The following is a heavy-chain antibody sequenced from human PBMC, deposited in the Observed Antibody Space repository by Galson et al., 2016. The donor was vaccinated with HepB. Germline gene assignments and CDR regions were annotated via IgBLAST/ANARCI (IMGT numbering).Heavy chain of an antibody. CDR2: VPNDEAWR. CDR1: GFTFSDFA. Sequence: SLRLSCAASGFTFSDFAIHWVRLAPGKGLEWVAVVPNDEAWRFYADSVKGRFSISRDNSKNTLYLQINSLKTEDTAFYYCARGKGPGSFLIDYWGQGTLVTVSS. J-gene: IGHJ4*02. CDR3: ARGKGPGSFLIDY. D-gene: IGHD3-10*01. V-gene: IGHV3-30-3*01.